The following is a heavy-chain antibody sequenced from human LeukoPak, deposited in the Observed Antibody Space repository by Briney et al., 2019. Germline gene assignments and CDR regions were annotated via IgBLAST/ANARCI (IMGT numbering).Heavy chain of an antibody. CDR2: IIPILGIA. CDR3: ARDEYCSSTSCYAYYFDY. D-gene: IGHD2-2*01. V-gene: IGHV1-69*04. Sequence: GASVKVSCKASGGTFSSYAISWVRQAPGQGLEWMGRIIPILGIANYAQKFQGRVTITADKSTSTAYMELRSLRSDDTAVYYCARDEYCSSTSCYAYYFDYWGQGTLVTVSS. J-gene: IGHJ4*02. CDR1: GGTFSSYA.